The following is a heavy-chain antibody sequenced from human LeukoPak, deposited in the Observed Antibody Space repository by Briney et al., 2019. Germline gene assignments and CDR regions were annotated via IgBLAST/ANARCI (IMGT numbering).Heavy chain of an antibody. V-gene: IGHV3-21*01. CDR2: ISSSSSYI. D-gene: IGHD3-16*02. CDR3: ARDGDYDYVWGSYRYTGPPSGSPF. Sequence: GGSLRLSCAASGFTFSSYSVNWVRRAPGKGLEWVSTISSSSSYIYYADSVKGRFTISRDNAKNSLYLQMNSLRAEDTAVYYCARDGDYDYVWGSYRYTGPPSGSPFWGQGTLVTVSS. CDR1: GFTFSSYS. J-gene: IGHJ4*02.